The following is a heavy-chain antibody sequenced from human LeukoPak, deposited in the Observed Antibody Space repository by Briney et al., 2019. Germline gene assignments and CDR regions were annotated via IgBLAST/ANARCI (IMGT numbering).Heavy chain of an antibody. CDR3: ARDWTFKWPLRGAFDI. V-gene: IGHV3-21*01. J-gene: IGHJ3*02. CDR1: GFTFSSCS. CDR2: ISSSSSYI. Sequence: PGGSLRLSCAASGFTFSSCSMNWVRQAPGKGLEWVSSISSSSSYIYYADSVKGRFTISRDNAKNSLYLQTNSLRAEDTAVYYCARDWTFKWPLRGAFDIWGQGTMVTVSS. D-gene: IGHD3/OR15-3a*01.